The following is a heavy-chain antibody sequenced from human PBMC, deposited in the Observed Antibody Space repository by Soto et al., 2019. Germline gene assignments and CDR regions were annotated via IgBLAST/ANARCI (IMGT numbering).Heavy chain of an antibody. V-gene: IGHV4-4*07. CDR2: VYTSGST. D-gene: IGHD5-12*01. CDR1: GGSISSYY. J-gene: IGHJ6*02. CDR3: ARDRPIVATSGLGMAV. Sequence: PAETLSLTCTVSGGSISSYYWSWIRQPAGKGLEWIGRVYTSGSTSYNPSLKSRVTMSVDTPKNQISLKVSSVTAADTAVYYCARDRPIVATSGLGMAVWGQGTTATVSS.